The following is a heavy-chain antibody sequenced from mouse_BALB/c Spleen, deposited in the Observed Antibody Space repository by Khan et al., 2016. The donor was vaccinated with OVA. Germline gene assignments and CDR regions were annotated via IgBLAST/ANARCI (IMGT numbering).Heavy chain of an antibody. J-gene: IGHJ4*01. V-gene: IGHV2-6-1*01. CDR3: ARQPYYHYYIMDY. CDR1: GFSLTDYG. CDR2: IWSDGST. Sequence: QVQLKESGPGLVAPSQSLSITCTISGFSLTDYGVHWVRQPPGKGLEWLVVIWSDGSTTYNSALKSRLSIIKDNSKSQIVLKMNSLQTDDTAMYYCARQPYYHYYIMDYWGQGTSVTVSS. D-gene: IGHD2-10*01.